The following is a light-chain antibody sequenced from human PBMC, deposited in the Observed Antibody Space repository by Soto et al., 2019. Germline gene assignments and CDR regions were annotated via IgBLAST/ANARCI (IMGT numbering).Light chain of an antibody. J-gene: IGLJ2*01. CDR2: DNT. Sequence: QLVLTQPPSVSGAPGQRVTISCTGSSSNIGAGYDVHWYEQLPGTAPKLLIYDNTNRPSGVPDRFSGSKSGTSASLAITGLQAEDEADYYCQSYDNSLSTSVFGGGTKVTVL. CDR3: QSYDNSLSTSV. CDR1: SSNIGAGYD. V-gene: IGLV1-40*01.